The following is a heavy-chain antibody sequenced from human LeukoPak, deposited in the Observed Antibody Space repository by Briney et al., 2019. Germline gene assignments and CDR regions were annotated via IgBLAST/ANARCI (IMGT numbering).Heavy chain of an antibody. CDR1: GYTLTELS. D-gene: IGHD6-6*01. CDR3: ATSASASPQFDY. Sequence: APVKVSCKVSGYTLTELSMHWVRQAPGKGLEWMGGFDPEDGETIYAQKFQGRVTMTEDTSTDTAYMELSSLRSEDTAVYYCATSASASPQFDYWGQGTLVTVSS. CDR2: FDPEDGET. V-gene: IGHV1-24*01. J-gene: IGHJ4*02.